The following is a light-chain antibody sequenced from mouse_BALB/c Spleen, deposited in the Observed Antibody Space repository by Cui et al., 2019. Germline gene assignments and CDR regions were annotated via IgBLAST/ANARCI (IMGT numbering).Light chain of an antibody. CDR2: AAT. Sequence: DIQMTHSQASLPVSVGETVTITCRASENIYSNLAWYQQKQGKSPQLLVYAATNLADGVPSRFSGSGSGTQYSLKINSLQSEDFGSYYCQHFWGTPLTFGAGTKLELK. V-gene: IGKV12-46*01. CDR1: ENIYSN. J-gene: IGKJ5*01. CDR3: QHFWGTPLT.